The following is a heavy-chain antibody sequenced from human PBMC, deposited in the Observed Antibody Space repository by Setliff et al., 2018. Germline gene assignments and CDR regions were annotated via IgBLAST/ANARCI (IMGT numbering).Heavy chain of an antibody. CDR2: INPHTGGT. J-gene: IGHJ6*03. CDR3: ARRGQVTMVRGVTAPASYYYYYMDV. CDR1: GYTFTDYY. V-gene: IGHV1-2*02. Sequence: ASVKVSCKASGYTFTDYYMNWLRQAPGQGLEWMGWINPHTGGTTYNQKFQGRVTMSRDTSISTAYMELSRLRSDDTAVYYCARRGQVTMVRGVTAPASYYYYYMDVWGKGTTVTVSS. D-gene: IGHD3-10*01.